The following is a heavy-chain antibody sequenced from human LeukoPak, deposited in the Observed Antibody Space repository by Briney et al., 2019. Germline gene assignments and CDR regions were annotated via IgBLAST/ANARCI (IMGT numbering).Heavy chain of an antibody. CDR3: AMGFRIQRWSPNFDY. J-gene: IGHJ4*02. CDR1: GGSLSSYY. Sequence: SETLSLTCTVPGGSLSSYYWSWIRQPPGKGLEWIGSIYYSGSTNYNPSLQSRVTISVDTSKNQFLLKLSSVTAADAAVYYCAMGFRIQRWSPNFDYWGQGTLVTVSS. CDR2: IYYSGST. D-gene: IGHD5-18*01. V-gene: IGHV4-59*01.